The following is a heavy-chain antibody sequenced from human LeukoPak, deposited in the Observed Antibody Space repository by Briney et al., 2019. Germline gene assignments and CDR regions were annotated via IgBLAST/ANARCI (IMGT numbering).Heavy chain of an antibody. D-gene: IGHD3-3*01. Sequence: SVKVSCKASGGTFSSYAISWVRQAPGQGLEWMGRIIPICGTANYAQKFQGRVTITTDESTSTAYMELSSLRSEDTAVYYCARETQDVHYRPFLEWLGTLFYWGQGTLVTVSS. V-gene: IGHV1-69*05. CDR1: GGTFSSYA. CDR3: ARETQDVHYRPFLEWLGTLFY. CDR2: IIPICGTA. J-gene: IGHJ4*02.